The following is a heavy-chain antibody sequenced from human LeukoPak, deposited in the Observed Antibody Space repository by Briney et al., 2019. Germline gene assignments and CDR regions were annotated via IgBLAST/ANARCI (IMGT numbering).Heavy chain of an antibody. V-gene: IGHV1-69*05. CDR1: GGTLSSYA. D-gene: IGHD5-12*01. CDR2: IIPIFCTA. Sequence: SVKVSCKASGGTLSSYAISWVRQAPGHGLEWMGGIIPIFCTANYAQKFQGRVTITTDESTSTAYMELSSLRSEDTAVYYCARDRPTNSGYEVDYYYYYMDVWGKGTTVTVSS. CDR3: ARDRPTNSGYEVDYYYYYMDV. J-gene: IGHJ6*03.